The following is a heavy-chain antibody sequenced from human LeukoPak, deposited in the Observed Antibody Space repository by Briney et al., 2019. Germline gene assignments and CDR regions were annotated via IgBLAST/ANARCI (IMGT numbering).Heavy chain of an antibody. CDR2: ISYDGNNK. Sequence: GGSLRLSCAASGFTFSTYGMHWVRQAPGKGLEWVAVISYDGNNKYYADSVKGRLTISRDNSKSTLYLQMNSLRPEDAAVYYCAKDRDGSGSYFDYWGQGTLVTVSS. CDR3: AKDRDGSGSYFDY. V-gene: IGHV3-30*18. CDR1: GFTFSTYG. D-gene: IGHD3-10*01. J-gene: IGHJ4*02.